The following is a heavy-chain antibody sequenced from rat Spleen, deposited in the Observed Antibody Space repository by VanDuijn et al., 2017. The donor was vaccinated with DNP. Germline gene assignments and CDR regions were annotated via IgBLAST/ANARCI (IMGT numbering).Heavy chain of an antibody. CDR2: ISTVGDNA. D-gene: IGHD1-11*01. V-gene: IGHV5S23*01. CDR1: GFTFSDYA. CDR3: ATGVYGGYEDWFAY. Sequence: EVQLVESGGGLVQPGRALKLSCAASGFTFSDYAMAWVRQAPTKGLAWVASISTVGDNAYYRDSVKGRFTISRDNAKSTLYLQMDSLRSEDTATYYCATGVYGGYEDWFAYWGQGTLVTVSS. J-gene: IGHJ3*01.